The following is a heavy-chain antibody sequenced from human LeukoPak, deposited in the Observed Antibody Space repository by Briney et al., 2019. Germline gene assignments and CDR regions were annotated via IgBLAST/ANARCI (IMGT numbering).Heavy chain of an antibody. CDR3: ARGTLLTRDSGYPVFAY. J-gene: IGHJ4*02. Sequence: GGSLRLSCAASGFTFNDYYMTWIRQAPGKGLEWIAYVSTTSKTILYTKSVKGRLSISRDNAKDSMFLQMNSLRDHDTAVYYCARGTLLTRDSGYPVFAYWGQGTQVTVSS. V-gene: IGHV3-11*01. CDR1: GFTFNDYY. D-gene: IGHD3-22*01. CDR2: VSTTSKTI.